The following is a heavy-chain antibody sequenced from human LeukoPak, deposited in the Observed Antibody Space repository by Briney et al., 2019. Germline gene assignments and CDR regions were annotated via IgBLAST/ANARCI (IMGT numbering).Heavy chain of an antibody. D-gene: IGHD6-13*01. CDR3: AREAGPSSSWYKALDY. V-gene: IGHV4-38-2*02. CDR1: GYSISSGYY. J-gene: IGHJ4*02. Sequence: SETLSLTCAVSGYSISSGYYWGWIRQPPGKGLEWAGSIYHSGSTYYTPSLKSRVTISADTSKNQFSLKLSSVTAADTAVYYCAREAGPSSSWYKALDYWGQGTLVTVSS. CDR2: IYHSGST.